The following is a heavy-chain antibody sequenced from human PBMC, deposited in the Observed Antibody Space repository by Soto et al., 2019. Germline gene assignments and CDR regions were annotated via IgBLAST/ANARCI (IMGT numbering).Heavy chain of an antibody. V-gene: IGHV4-34*01. CDR1: GGSFSGYY. Sequence: SETLSLTCAVYGGSFSGYYWSWIRQPPGKGLEWIGEINHSGSTNYNPSLKSRVTISVDTSKNQFSLKLSSVTAADTAVYYCARGPNYYGSGSYYRLNWLDPWGQGTLVTVSS. CDR3: ARGPNYYGSGSYYRLNWLDP. D-gene: IGHD3-10*01. J-gene: IGHJ5*02. CDR2: INHSGST.